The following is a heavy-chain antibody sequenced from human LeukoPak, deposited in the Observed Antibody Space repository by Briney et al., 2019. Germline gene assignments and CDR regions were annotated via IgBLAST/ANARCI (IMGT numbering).Heavy chain of an antibody. CDR2: ISSSSSYI. CDR1: GFTFSSYS. CDR3: ARVWWELAYFEY. D-gene: IGHD1-26*01. V-gene: IGHV3-21*01. J-gene: IGHJ4*02. Sequence: GGSLRLSCAASGFTFSSYSMNWVRQAPGKGLEWVSSISSSSSYIYYADSVKGRFTISRDNAKNSLYLQMNSLRAEDTAVYYCARVWWELAYFEYWGQGTLVTVSS.